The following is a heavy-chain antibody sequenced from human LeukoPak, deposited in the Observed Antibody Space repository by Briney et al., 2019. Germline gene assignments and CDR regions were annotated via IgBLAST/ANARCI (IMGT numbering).Heavy chain of an antibody. D-gene: IGHD2-15*01. CDR2: INPNSGGT. V-gene: IGHV1-2*02. CDR3: ARALCSGGSCYYYYYGMDV. CDR1: GYTFTGYY. Sequence: ASVKVSCKASGYTFTGYYVHWVRQAPGQGLEWMGWINPNSGGTNYAQKFQGRVTMTRDTSISTAYMELSRLRSDDTAVYYCARALCSGGSCYYYYYGMDVWGQGTTVTVSS. J-gene: IGHJ6*02.